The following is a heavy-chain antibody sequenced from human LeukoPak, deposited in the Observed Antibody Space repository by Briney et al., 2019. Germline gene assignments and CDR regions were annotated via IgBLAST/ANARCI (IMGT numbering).Heavy chain of an antibody. CDR3: ARAPTFSGWFDY. CDR2: ISSSSSYI. J-gene: IGHJ4*02. Sequence: GGSLRLSCAASGFTFSSYSMNWVRQAPGKGLEWVSSISSSSSYIYYADSVKGRFTISRDNAKNSLYLQMNSLRVEDTAVYYCARAPTFSGWFDYWGQGTLVTVSS. V-gene: IGHV3-21*01. D-gene: IGHD6-19*01. CDR1: GFTFSSYS.